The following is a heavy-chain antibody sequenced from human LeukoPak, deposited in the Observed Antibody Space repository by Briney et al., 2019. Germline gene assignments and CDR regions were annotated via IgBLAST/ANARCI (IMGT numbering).Heavy chain of an antibody. Sequence: APVKVSCKASGYTFTSYGISWVQQAPGQGLEWMGWISAYNGNTNYAQKLQGRVTMTTDTSTSTAYMELRSLRSDDTAVYYCARIRTGYSYGWGDYWGQGTLVTVSS. CDR3: ARIRTGYSYGWGDY. J-gene: IGHJ4*02. CDR1: GYTFTSYG. CDR2: ISAYNGNT. D-gene: IGHD5-18*01. V-gene: IGHV1-18*01.